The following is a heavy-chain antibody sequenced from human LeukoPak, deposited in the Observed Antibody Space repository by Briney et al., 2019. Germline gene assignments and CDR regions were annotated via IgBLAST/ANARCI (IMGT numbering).Heavy chain of an antibody. J-gene: IGHJ4*02. Sequence: SLRLSCSAPGFTFDDYAMHWVRQAPGKGLEWVSGISWSSGTIGYVDSVKGRFTISRDNAKNSLYLQMNSLRAEDTALYYCAKDMSPFIAAADPFDYWGQGTLVTVSS. CDR1: GFTFDDYA. D-gene: IGHD6-13*01. V-gene: IGHV3-9*01. CDR2: ISWSSGTI. CDR3: AKDMSPFIAAADPFDY.